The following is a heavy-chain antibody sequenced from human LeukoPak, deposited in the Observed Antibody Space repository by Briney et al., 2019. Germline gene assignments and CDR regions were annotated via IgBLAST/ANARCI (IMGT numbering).Heavy chain of an antibody. J-gene: IGHJ4*02. V-gene: IGHV4-61*08. CDR1: GGSISSGGYY. CDR3: ARGLITMVRGAMGY. D-gene: IGHD3-10*01. CDR2: IYYSGST. Sequence: PSETLSLTCTVSGGSISSGGYYWSWIRQPPGKGLEWIGYIYYSGSTNYNPSLKSRVTISVDTSKNQFSLKLSSVTAADTAVYYCARGLITMVRGAMGYWGQGTPVTVSS.